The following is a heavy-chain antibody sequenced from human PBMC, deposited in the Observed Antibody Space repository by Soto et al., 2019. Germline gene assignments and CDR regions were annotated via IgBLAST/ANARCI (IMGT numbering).Heavy chain of an antibody. V-gene: IGHV3-23*01. CDR1: GFTFTSFA. D-gene: IGHD3-16*01. CDR2: VSGNGATT. Sequence: LRLSCAASGFTFTSFAMSWVRQAPGKGLEWVAAVSGNGATTHYADSVKGRFTVSRDNSHNTLYLQVHSLTAEDTAVYYCAKDRRAGGNSAFYFDFWGQGAQVTVSS. CDR3: AKDRRAGGNSAFYFDF. J-gene: IGHJ4*02.